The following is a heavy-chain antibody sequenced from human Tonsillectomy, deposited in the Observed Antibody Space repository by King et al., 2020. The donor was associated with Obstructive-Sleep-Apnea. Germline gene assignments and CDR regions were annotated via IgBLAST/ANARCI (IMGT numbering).Heavy chain of an antibody. D-gene: IGHD6-13*01. V-gene: IGHV4-59*01. CDR2: IYYSGTT. CDR1: GGSISSYY. CDR3: ARGINSSWYLVDY. Sequence: QLQESGPGLVKPSETLSLTCTVSGGSISSYYWSGIRQPPGKGLEWIGYIYYSGTTNYNPSLKSRVTISLDTSKTQFSLELTSVTAADTAVYYCARGINSSWYLVDYWGQGTLVTVSS. J-gene: IGHJ4*02.